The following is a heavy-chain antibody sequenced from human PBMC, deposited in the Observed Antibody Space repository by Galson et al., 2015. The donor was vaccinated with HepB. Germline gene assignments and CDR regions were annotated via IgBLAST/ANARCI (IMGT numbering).Heavy chain of an antibody. J-gene: IGHJ4*02. Sequence: SLRLSCAASGFTFSSYAMHWVRQAPGKGLEWVAVISYDGSNKYYADSVKGRFTISRDNSKNTLYLQMNSLRAEDTAVYYCARDSFRPNTNRGYTGGFDYWGQGTLVTVSS. CDR3: ARDSFRPNTNRGYTGGFDY. CDR1: GFTFSSYA. D-gene: IGHD3-16*02. V-gene: IGHV3-30-3*01. CDR2: ISYDGSNK.